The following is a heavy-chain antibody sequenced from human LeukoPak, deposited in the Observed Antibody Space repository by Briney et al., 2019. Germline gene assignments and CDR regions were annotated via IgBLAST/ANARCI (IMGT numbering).Heavy chain of an antibody. Sequence: SETLSLTCTVSGGSISSSSYYWGWIRQLPGKGLEWIGSIYYSGSTYYNPSLKSRVTISVDTSKNQFSLKLSSATAADTAVYCCARGGPYGSGSYYNPQYNWFDPWGQGTLVTVSS. J-gene: IGHJ5*02. CDR3: ARGGPYGSGSYYNPQYNWFDP. CDR1: GGSISSSSYY. CDR2: IYYSGST. D-gene: IGHD3-10*01. V-gene: IGHV4-39*07.